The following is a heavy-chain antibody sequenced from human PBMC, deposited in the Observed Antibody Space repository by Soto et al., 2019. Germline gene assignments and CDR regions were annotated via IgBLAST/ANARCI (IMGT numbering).Heavy chain of an antibody. Sequence: GASVKVSCEATGYSFKNYAVHWVRQAPGQRLEWMGFTNEGSGNTRFSQKFQGRISITRDTSASTVYLDLSSLTSEDTAIYYCARDDRSVSGVVTLDQWGQGPVVTV. CDR1: GYSFKNYA. J-gene: IGHJ4*02. D-gene: IGHD3-3*01. CDR3: ARDDRSVSGVVTLDQ. V-gene: IGHV1-3*01. CDR2: TNEGSGNT.